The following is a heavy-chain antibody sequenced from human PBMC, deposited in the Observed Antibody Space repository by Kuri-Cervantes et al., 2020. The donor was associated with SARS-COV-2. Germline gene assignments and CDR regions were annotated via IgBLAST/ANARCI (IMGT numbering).Heavy chain of an antibody. CDR3: ARVRTDLWLNDVFDI. D-gene: IGHD5-24*01. Sequence: GESLKISCAASGFTFKNYALHWVRQAPGKGLEWVALISYDGDNQYYADSVKGRFTFSRDNSKNTLYLEMNSLRAEDTAVYFCARVRTDLWLNDVFDIWGQGTMVTVSS. CDR2: ISYDGDNQ. J-gene: IGHJ3*02. CDR1: GFTFKNYA. V-gene: IGHV3-30*04.